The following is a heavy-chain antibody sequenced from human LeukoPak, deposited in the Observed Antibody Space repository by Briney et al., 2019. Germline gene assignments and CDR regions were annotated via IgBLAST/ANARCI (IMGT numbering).Heavy chain of an antibody. Sequence: SETLSLTCTVSGGSISSSSYYWSWIRQPAGKGLEWIGRIYTSGSTNYNPSLKSRVTMSVDTSKNQFSVKLSSVTAADTAVYYCARDGYYYDSTGYSGDYWGQGTLVTVSS. D-gene: IGHD3-22*01. V-gene: IGHV4-61*02. CDR3: ARDGYYYDSTGYSGDY. CDR2: IYTSGST. CDR1: GGSISSSSYY. J-gene: IGHJ4*02.